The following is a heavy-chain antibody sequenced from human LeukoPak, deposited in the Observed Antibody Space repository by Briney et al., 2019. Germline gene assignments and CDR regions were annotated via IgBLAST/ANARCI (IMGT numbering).Heavy chain of an antibody. Sequence: PGGSLRLSCAASGFTFSSYSMNWVRQAPGKGLEWVSSISSSSSYIYYAESVKGRFTISRDNAKNSLYLQMNSLRAEDTAVYYCARDSELRGQGNLVTVSS. CDR2: ISSSSSYI. D-gene: IGHD1-26*01. CDR1: GFTFSSYS. V-gene: IGHV3-21*01. CDR3: ARDSEL. J-gene: IGHJ4*02.